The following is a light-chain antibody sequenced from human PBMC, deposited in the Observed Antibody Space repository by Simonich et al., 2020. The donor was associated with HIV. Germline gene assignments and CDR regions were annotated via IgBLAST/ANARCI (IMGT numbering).Light chain of an antibody. CDR2: WAS. CDR3: QQYYSAPRT. J-gene: IGKJ1*01. CDR1: QSVLYSSNNKNY. Sequence: DIVMTQSPDSLAVFLGERPTINCKSNQSVLYSSNNKNYLVWYQQKPGQPPKLLIYWASTREAGVPARFSGSGSGTDFTLTISSLQAEDVAVYYCQQYYSAPRTFGQGTKVEIK. V-gene: IGKV4-1*01.